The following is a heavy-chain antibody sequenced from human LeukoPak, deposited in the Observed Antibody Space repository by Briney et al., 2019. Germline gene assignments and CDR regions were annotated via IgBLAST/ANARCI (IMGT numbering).Heavy chain of an antibody. D-gene: IGHD3-22*01. CDR2: MSYDGSNE. V-gene: IGHV3-30-3*01. J-gene: IGHJ6*02. CDR3: ARAFYYDIIGGEGMDV. CDR1: GFTFTGYA. Sequence: EPAGSLRLSCAASGFTFTGYAMHWVRQAPGKGLEWVAVMSYDGSNEYYADSVKGRFTISRDNSRNTLYLQMNSLRAEDTAVYYCARAFYYDIIGGEGMDVWGQGTTVTVSS.